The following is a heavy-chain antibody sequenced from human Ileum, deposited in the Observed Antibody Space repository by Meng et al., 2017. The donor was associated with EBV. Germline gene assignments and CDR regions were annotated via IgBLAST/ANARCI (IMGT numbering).Heavy chain of an antibody. D-gene: IGHD3-16*01. J-gene: IGHJ4*02. CDR2: VYPSGTP. Sequence: VHLQDSGPRLLRPSGTLSLTCTVSGDSFSGSYWWSWVRQSPEKGLEWIGEVYPSGTPYYNPSLKSRVTISLDKSRNQFSLNLIHVTAADAAVYYCARDAFQYASGIPAHWGQGTLVTVSS. CDR3: ARDAFQYASGIPAH. CDR1: GDSFSGSYW. V-gene: IGHV4-4*02.